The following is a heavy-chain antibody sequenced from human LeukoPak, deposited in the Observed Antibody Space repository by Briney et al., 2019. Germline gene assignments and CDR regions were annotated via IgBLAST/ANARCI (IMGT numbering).Heavy chain of an antibody. CDR3: ARRDYSGQAYFDY. CDR2: IYPGDSDT. CDR1: GYSFTTYW. Sequence: GESLKISCKGSGYSFTTYWIGWVRQMPGKGLEWMGIIYPGDSDTRYSPSFQGQVTISADKSISTVYLQWSSLKASDTAIYYCARRDYSGQAYFDYWGQGTLVTVSS. V-gene: IGHV5-51*01. D-gene: IGHD3-10*01. J-gene: IGHJ4*02.